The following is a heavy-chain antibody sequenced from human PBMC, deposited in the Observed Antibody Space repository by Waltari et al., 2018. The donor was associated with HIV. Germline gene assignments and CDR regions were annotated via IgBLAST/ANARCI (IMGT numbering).Heavy chain of an antibody. V-gene: IGHV3-66*01. D-gene: IGHD2-21*02. CDR3: ASIAYCGGDCYPRGMDV. CDR1: GLTVRSNH. J-gene: IGHJ6*02. CDR2: IYSGGST. Sequence: EVQLVESGGGLVQPGGSLSLPCAASGLTVRSNHMSWVRQAPGKGLEWVSVIYSGGSTYYADSVKGRFTISRDNSKNTLYLQMNSLRAEDTAVYYCASIAYCGGDCYPRGMDVWGQGTTVTVSS.